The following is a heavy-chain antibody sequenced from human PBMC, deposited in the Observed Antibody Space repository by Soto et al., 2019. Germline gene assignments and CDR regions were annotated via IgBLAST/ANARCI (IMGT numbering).Heavy chain of an antibody. CDR2: MNPNSGNT. D-gene: IGHD6-19*01. Sequence: QVQLVQSGAEVKKPGASVKVSCKASGYTFTSYDINWVRQATGQGLEWMGWMNPNSGNTGYAQKFRGRVTMTRNTSISTAYMELSSLRSEDTAVYYCARGPLAVARKGNWFDPWGQGTVVTVSS. J-gene: IGHJ5*02. CDR3: ARGPLAVARKGNWFDP. CDR1: GYTFTSYD. V-gene: IGHV1-8*01.